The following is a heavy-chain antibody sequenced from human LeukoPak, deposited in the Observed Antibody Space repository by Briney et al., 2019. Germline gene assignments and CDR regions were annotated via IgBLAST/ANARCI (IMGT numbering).Heavy chain of an antibody. CDR3: TRFKSTVTTLFDY. V-gene: IGHV3-49*03. Sequence: GSLTLSCTASGFSFGGDAMSWFRQAPGKGLDLVGFIRSKTNDGTTQYDASVKVRFTISRDDSKSIAYLQMNSLKTEDTAVYYCTRFKSTVTTLFDYWGQGTLVTVSS. J-gene: IGHJ4*02. CDR2: IRSKTNDGTT. CDR1: GFSFGGDA. D-gene: IGHD4-11*01.